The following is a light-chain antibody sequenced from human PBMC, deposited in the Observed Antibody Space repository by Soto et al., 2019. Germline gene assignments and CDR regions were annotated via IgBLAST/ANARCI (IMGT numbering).Light chain of an antibody. CDR2: LEGSGSY. V-gene: IGLV4-60*02. CDR1: SGHSSYI. Sequence: QSVLTQSSSASASLGSSVKLTCTLSSGHSSYIIAWHQQQPGKAPRYLMKLEGSGSYNKGSGVPDRFSGSSSGADRYLTISNLQFEDAAYYYCETWESNTPVVGTGTKVTVL. J-gene: IGLJ1*01. CDR3: ETWESNTPV.